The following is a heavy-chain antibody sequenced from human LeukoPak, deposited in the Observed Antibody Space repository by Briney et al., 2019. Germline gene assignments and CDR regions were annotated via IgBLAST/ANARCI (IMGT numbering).Heavy chain of an antibody. CDR3: AKCGSGWYLYFDY. CDR2: ISGSGGST. Sequence: QPGGSLRLSCAASGFTFSSYAMSWVRQAPGKGLEWVSAISGSGGSTYYAASGKGRFTISRDNSKNTLYLQMNSLRAEDTAVYYCAKCGSGWYLYFDYWGQGTLFTVSS. V-gene: IGHV3-23*01. J-gene: IGHJ4*02. D-gene: IGHD6-19*01. CDR1: GFTFSSYA.